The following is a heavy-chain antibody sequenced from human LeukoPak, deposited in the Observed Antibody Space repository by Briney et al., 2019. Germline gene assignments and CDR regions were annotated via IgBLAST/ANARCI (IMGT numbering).Heavy chain of an antibody. CDR3: AKDIGGGGNYVGGYFDY. J-gene: IGHJ4*02. CDR1: GFTFDDYA. D-gene: IGHD4-11*01. CDR2: ISWNSGSI. V-gene: IGHV3-9*03. Sequence: GGSLRLSCAASGFTFDDYAMHWVRQAPGKGLEWVSGISWNSGSIGYADSVKGRFTISRDNAKNSLYLQMNSLRAEDMALYYCAKDIGGGGNYVGGYFDYWGQGTLVTVSS.